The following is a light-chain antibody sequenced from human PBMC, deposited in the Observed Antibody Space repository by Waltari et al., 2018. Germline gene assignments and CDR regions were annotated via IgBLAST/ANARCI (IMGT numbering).Light chain of an antibody. V-gene: IGKV3-20*01. CDR1: QSVGSNY. J-gene: IGKJ1*01. CDR2: GAS. CDR3: QQYGGSPWT. Sequence: EIVLTQSPGTLSLSPGERATLSCRPSQSVGSNYLAWYQQKPGQAPRLLIYGASTRATGIPDRISGGVSGTHFTLTISGLEPEDSAVYYGQQYGGSPWTFGQGTKVEIK.